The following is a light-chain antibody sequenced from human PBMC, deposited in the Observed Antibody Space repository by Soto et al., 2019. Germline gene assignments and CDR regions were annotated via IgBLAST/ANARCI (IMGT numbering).Light chain of an antibody. Sequence: EIVLTQSPATLSLSPGERATLSCRASQSVSSYLAWYQQKPGQAPRLLIYDASNRATGIPARFSGSGSGTDFTLTISGLEPEDFAVYYCQQRGNWPLTFGGGTKVE. CDR2: DAS. CDR3: QQRGNWPLT. J-gene: IGKJ4*01. CDR1: QSVSSY. V-gene: IGKV3-11*01.